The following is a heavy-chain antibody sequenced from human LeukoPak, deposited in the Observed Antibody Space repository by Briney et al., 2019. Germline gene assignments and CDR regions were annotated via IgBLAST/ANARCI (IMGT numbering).Heavy chain of an antibody. CDR2: IYTSGST. CDR3: ARQGCSSPTCYLFALYAFDI. V-gene: IGHV4-4*07. CDR1: GGSISSYY. J-gene: IGHJ3*02. D-gene: IGHD2-2*01. Sequence: PSETLSLTCTVSGGSISSYYWSWIRQPAGKGLEWIGRIYTSGSTNYNPSLKSRVTMSVDTSKNQFSLKLSSVTAADTAVYYCARQGCSSPTCYLFALYAFDIWGQGTMVTVSS.